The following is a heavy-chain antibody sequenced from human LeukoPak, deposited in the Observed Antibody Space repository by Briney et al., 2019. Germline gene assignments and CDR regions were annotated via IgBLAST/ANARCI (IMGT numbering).Heavy chain of an antibody. Sequence: ASVKVSCKASGYTFTGYYMHWVRQAPGQGLEWVGWINPNSGGTNYAQKFQGRVTMTRDTSISTAYMELSRLRSDDTAVYYCAGLAEGSYRGGYWGQGTLVTVSS. V-gene: IGHV1-2*02. J-gene: IGHJ4*02. CDR1: GYTFTGYY. CDR2: INPNSGGT. D-gene: IGHD2-15*01. CDR3: AGLAEGSYRGGY.